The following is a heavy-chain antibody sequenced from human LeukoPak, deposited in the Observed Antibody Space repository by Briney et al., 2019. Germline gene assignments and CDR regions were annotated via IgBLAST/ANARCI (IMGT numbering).Heavy chain of an antibody. CDR1: GFTFSSYA. CDR3: ARDRRYCSSTSCYHFDY. D-gene: IGHD2-2*01. Sequence: GGSLRLSCSASGFTFSSYAMHWVRQAPGKGLEWVSSISSSSSYIYYADSVKGRFTISRDNAKNSLYLQMNSLRAEDTAVYYCARDRRYCSSTSCYHFDYWGQGTLVTVSS. V-gene: IGHV3-21*01. J-gene: IGHJ4*02. CDR2: ISSSSSYI.